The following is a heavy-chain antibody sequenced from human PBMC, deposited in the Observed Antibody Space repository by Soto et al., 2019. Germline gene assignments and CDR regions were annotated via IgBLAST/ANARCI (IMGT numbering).Heavy chain of an antibody. CDR3: ASSGGYDFDI. J-gene: IGHJ3*02. CDR1: GGSFSGYY. D-gene: IGHD6-19*01. Sequence: SETLSLTCAVYGGSFSGYYWSWIRQPPGKGLEWIGEINHSGNTNYNPSLKSRVTISIDTSKNQFSLKLSSVTAADTAVYYCASSGGYDFDIWGQGTMVTVSS. V-gene: IGHV4-34*01. CDR2: INHSGNT.